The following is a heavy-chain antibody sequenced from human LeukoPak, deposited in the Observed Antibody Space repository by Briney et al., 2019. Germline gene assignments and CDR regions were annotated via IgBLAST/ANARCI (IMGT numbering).Heavy chain of an antibody. CDR1: GFTFSSYS. V-gene: IGHV3-21*01. CDR3: ARDRVTRPSDAFDI. CDR2: ISNSSSYI. Sequence: PGGSLRLSCAASGFTFSSYSMNWVRQAPGKGLEWVSSISNSSSYIYYADSVKGRFTISRDNAKNSLYLQMNSLRAEDTAVYYCARDRVTRPSDAFDIWGQGTMVTVSS. J-gene: IGHJ3*02. D-gene: IGHD4-11*01.